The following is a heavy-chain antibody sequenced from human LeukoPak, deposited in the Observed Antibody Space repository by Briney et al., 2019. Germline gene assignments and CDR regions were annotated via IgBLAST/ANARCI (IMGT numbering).Heavy chain of an antibody. CDR2: ISSSSSTT. D-gene: IGHD6-19*01. CDR1: GFTFSSYG. J-gene: IGHJ3*02. Sequence: GGSLRLSCAASGFTFSSYGMSWVRQAPGKGLEWVSYISSSSSTTYYADSVKGRFTISRDNAKNSLYLQMNSLRAEDTAVYYCARDSSGTPNDAFDIWGQGTMVTVSS. V-gene: IGHV3-48*01. CDR3: ARDSSGTPNDAFDI.